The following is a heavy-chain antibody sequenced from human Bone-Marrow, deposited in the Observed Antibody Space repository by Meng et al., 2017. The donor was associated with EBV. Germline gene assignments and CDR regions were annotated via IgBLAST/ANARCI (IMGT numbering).Heavy chain of an antibody. CDR1: GDSVSSSYYY. CDR3: ATLRRRSGYTFDY. V-gene: IGHV4-61*01. D-gene: IGHD3-9*01. CDR2: VYNTGRGT. J-gene: IGHJ4*02. Sequence: QVQLQESGPGLVKPSETLSRTCTVSGDSVSSSYYYWSWIRQPPGRRLEWIGYVYNTGRGTNYNPSLNGRVTISVDTSKNQFSLKLISVTAADAAVYYCATLRRRSGYTFDYWGQGILVTVSS.